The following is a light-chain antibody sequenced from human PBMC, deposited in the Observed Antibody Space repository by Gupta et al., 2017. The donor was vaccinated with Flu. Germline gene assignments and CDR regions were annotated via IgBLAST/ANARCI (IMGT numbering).Light chain of an antibody. V-gene: IGLV3-25*02. Sequence: SYELTQPPSVAVSPGQTARITCSGDALPKQYAYWYQQKPGQDHVLVIYNDSERPSGIPDRFSFSSSGTTVTFTISGVQAEDEADDDYQSEANSGTYPWVFGTGTKVTVL. CDR2: NDS. CDR3: QSEANSGTYPWV. CDR1: ALPKQY. J-gene: IGLJ1*01.